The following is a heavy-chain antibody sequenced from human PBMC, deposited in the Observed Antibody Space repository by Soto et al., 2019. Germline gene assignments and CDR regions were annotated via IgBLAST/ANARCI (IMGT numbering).Heavy chain of an antibody. CDR3: ARISTVSSNFDY. CDR1: GFTFTSHA. D-gene: IGHD6-6*01. J-gene: IGHJ4*02. CDR2: ITANGGTA. Sequence: EVQLLESGGGLVQPGGSLRLSCAASGFTFTSHAMGWVRQAPGKGLEWVSSITANGGTAFYGDSVKGRFTLSRDNSKNPLYLQRYSLRVEDTAAYYCARISTVSSNFDYWGQGTLVTVAS. V-gene: IGHV3-23*01.